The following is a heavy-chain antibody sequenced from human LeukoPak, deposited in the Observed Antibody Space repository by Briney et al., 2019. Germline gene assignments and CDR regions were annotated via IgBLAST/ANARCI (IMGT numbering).Heavy chain of an antibody. CDR1: GYTFTSYG. D-gene: IGHD3-22*01. J-gene: IGHJ4*02. CDR3: ARENYYDSSGYYYFDY. Sequence: ASVKVSCKASGYTFTSYGISWVRQAPGQGLEWMGWISAYNGNTNYAQKLQGRVTITTDTSTSTAYMELRSLRSDDTAVYYCARENYYDSSGYYYFDYWGQGTLVTVSS. V-gene: IGHV1-18*01. CDR2: ISAYNGNT.